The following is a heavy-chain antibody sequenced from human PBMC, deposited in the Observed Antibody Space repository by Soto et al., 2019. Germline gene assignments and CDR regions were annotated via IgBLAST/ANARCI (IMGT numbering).Heavy chain of an antibody. CDR1: GFTFSSYG. D-gene: IGHD3-22*01. CDR3: AKESDYYDSSGYPNWFDP. Sequence: QVQLVESGGGVVQPGRSLRLSCAASGFTFSSYGMHWVRQAPGKGLEWVAVIWYDGSNKYYADSVKGRFTISRDNSKNTLYLQMNSLRAEDTAVYYCAKESDYYDSSGYPNWFDPWGQGTLVTVSS. J-gene: IGHJ5*02. CDR2: IWYDGSNK. V-gene: IGHV3-33*06.